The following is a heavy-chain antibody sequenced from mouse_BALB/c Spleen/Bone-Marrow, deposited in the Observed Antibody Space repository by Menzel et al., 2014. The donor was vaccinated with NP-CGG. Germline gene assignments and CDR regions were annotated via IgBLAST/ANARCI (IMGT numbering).Heavy chain of an antibody. Sequence: DVKLQESGPELVKPGASMKIFCKASGYSFTGYTMNWVKQSHGKNLEWIGLINPYNGGTSYNQKFMGKATLTVDKSSSTAYMELLSLTSEDSAVYYCARWDYYGYAMDYWGQGTSVTVSS. CDR1: GYSFTGYT. J-gene: IGHJ4*01. V-gene: IGHV1-18*01. CDR3: ARWDYYGYAMDY. D-gene: IGHD1-1*01. CDR2: INPYNGGT.